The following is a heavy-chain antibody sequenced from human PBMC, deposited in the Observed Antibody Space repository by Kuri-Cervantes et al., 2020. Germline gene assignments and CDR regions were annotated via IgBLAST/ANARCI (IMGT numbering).Heavy chain of an antibody. Sequence: ASVKVSCKASGYTFTGYYMHWVRQAPGQGLEWMGIINPSGGSTSYAQKFQGRVTMTRDTSISTAYMELSRLRSDDTAVYYCARDPKRARWVVGLLQLPTGYWFDPWGQGTLVTVSS. CDR3: ARDPKRARWVVGLLQLPTGYWFDP. V-gene: IGHV1-46*01. J-gene: IGHJ5*02. D-gene: IGHD3-22*01. CDR2: INPSGGST. CDR1: GYTFTGYY.